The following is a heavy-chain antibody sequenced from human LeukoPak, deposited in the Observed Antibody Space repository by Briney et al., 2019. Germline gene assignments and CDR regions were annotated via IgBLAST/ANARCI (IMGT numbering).Heavy chain of an antibody. CDR2: ISYDESNQ. Sequence: PGGSLRLSCAASGFTFSSYGMHWVRQAPGKGLEWVAAISYDESNQSYADSVKGRFTISRDNSKNTLYLQMNSLRAEDTAVYYCAKDQRWFGELDSPDYWGQGTLVTVSS. V-gene: IGHV3-30*18. CDR1: GFTFSSYG. CDR3: AKDQRWFGELDSPDY. J-gene: IGHJ4*02. D-gene: IGHD3-10*01.